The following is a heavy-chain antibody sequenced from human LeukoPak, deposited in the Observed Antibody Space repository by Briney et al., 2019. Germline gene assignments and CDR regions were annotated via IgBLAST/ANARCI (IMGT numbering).Heavy chain of an antibody. V-gene: IGHV4-59*11. Sequence: SETLSLTCTVSGGSITSHYWNWIRQSPEKGLEWIGYIYYSANTNYNPSLKSRVTILVDTPKNHFSLRLSSVTAADTAVYYCARGSLDDYGGNSARYNWFDAWGQGILVTVSS. CDR3: ARGSLDDYGGNSARYNWFDA. CDR2: IYYSANT. D-gene: IGHD4-23*01. J-gene: IGHJ5*02. CDR1: GGSITSHY.